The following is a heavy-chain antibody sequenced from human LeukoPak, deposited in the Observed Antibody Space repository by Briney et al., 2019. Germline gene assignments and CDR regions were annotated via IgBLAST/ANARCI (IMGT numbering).Heavy chain of an antibody. Sequence: ASVKVSSKASGGTFSSYAISWVRQAPGQGLEWMGGIIPIFGTANYAQKFQGRVTITTDESTSTAYMELSSLRSEDTAVYYCASGDNWNDVDYFDYWGQGTLVTVSS. J-gene: IGHJ4*02. CDR1: GGTFSSYA. CDR2: IIPIFGTA. CDR3: ASGDNWNDVDYFDY. D-gene: IGHD1-1*01. V-gene: IGHV1-69*05.